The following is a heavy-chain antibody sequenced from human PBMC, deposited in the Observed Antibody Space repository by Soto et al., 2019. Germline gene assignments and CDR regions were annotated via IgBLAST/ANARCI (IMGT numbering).Heavy chain of an antibody. D-gene: IGHD3-3*01. CDR3: ARGDYDFWSGYYAY. Sequence: SVKVSCKASGGTFSSYAISWVRQAPGQGLEWMGGIIPIFGTANYAQKFQGRVTITADESTSTAYMELSSLGSEDTAVYYCARGDYDFWSGYYAYWGQGTLVTVSS. CDR1: GGTFSSYA. V-gene: IGHV1-69*13. J-gene: IGHJ4*02. CDR2: IIPIFGTA.